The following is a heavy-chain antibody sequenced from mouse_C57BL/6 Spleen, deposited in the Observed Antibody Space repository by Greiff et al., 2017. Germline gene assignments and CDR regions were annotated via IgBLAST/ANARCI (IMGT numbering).Heavy chain of an antibody. J-gene: IGHJ3*01. CDR1: GYAFTNYL. CDR2: INPGSGGT. V-gene: IGHV1-54*01. CDR3: ARPVYYDYDGGFAY. Sequence: VKLMESGAELVRPGTSVKVSCKASGYAFTNYLIEWVKQRPGQGLEWIGVINPGSGGTNYNEKFKGKATLTADKSSSTAYMQLSSLTSEDSAVYFCARPVYYDYDGGFAYWGQGTLVTVSA. D-gene: IGHD2-4*01.